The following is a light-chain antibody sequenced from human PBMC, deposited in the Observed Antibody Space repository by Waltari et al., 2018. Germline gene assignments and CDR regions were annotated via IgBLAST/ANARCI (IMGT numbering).Light chain of an antibody. V-gene: IGKV3-11*01. CDR3: QQRGNWPSGYT. Sequence: EIVLTQSPATLSLSPGERATLSCRASQTVSSYLAWYQQKPGQAPRLLIFDASRGATGIPARFSGSGSGTDFTLTISSLEPEDFAVYYCQQRGNWPSGYTFGQGTKLEIK. J-gene: IGKJ2*01. CDR2: DAS. CDR1: QTVSSY.